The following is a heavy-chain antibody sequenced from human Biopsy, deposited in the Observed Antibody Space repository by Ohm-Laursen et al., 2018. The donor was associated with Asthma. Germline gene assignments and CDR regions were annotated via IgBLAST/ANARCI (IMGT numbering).Heavy chain of an antibody. CDR1: RFTYE. Sequence: SLRLSCSASRFTYEMHWVRQAPGKGLGWEAVIYFDGSNEDYADSVMGRFTISRDNSKNTLFLEMNSLKPEDTAVYYCAKELFSGWELRRGPDSWGQGTLVTVSS. V-gene: IGHV3-30*18. CDR3: AKELFSGWELRRGPDS. D-gene: IGHD1-26*01. J-gene: IGHJ4*02. CDR2: IYFDGSNE.